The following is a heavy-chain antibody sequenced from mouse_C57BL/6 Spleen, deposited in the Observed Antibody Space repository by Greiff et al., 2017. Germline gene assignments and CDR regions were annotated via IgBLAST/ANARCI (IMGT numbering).Heavy chain of an antibody. J-gene: IGHJ2*01. V-gene: IGHV1-52*01. D-gene: IGHD1-1*01. Sequence: VQLQQPGAELVRPGSSVKLSCKASGYTFTSYWMHWVKQRPIQGLEWIGNIDPSDSETHYNQKFKDKATLTVDKSSSTAYMQLSSLTSEDSAVYYCARFYYGSSYFDCWGQGTTLTVSS. CDR3: ARFYYGSSYFDC. CDR1: GYTFTSYW. CDR2: IDPSDSET.